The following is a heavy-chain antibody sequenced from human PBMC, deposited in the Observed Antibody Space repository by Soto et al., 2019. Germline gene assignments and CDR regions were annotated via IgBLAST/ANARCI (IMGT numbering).Heavy chain of an antibody. Sequence: ASVKVSCKASGYTFTSYYMHWVRQAPGQGLEWMGWINPNSGGTNYAQKFQGWVTMTRDTSISTAYMELSRLRSDDTAVYYCAISCFAALRAPLAFWGQGTLVTVSS. J-gene: IGHJ4*02. D-gene: IGHD3-10*01. V-gene: IGHV1-2*04. CDR1: GYTFTSYY. CDR2: INPNSGGT. CDR3: AISCFAALRAPLAF.